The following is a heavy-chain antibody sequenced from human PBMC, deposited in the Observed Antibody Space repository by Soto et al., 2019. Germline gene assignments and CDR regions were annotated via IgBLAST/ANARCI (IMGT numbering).Heavy chain of an antibody. Sequence: QMQLMQSGPEVKKPGTSVKVSCKASGFTFTSSAVQWVRQARGQRLEWIGWIVVGSGNTNYAQKFQERVTITRDMSTSTAYMELSSLRSEDTAVYYCAAAPSHHSSSWYQYFDYWGQGTLVTVSS. CDR2: IVVGSGNT. V-gene: IGHV1-58*01. D-gene: IGHD6-13*01. CDR3: AAAPSHHSSSWYQYFDY. CDR1: GFTFTSSA. J-gene: IGHJ4*02.